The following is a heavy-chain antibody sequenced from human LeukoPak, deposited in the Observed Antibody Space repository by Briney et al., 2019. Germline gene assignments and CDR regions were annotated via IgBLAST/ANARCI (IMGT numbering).Heavy chain of an antibody. CDR2: ISYDGSNK. V-gene: IGHV3-30-3*01. CDR3: ARDQGIAAAPCEAFDI. CDR1: GFTFSSYA. Sequence: PGGSLRLSCAASGFTFSSYAMHWVRQAPGKGLEWVAVISYDGSNKYYADSVKGRFTISRDNSKNTLYLQMNSLRAEDTAVYYCARDQGIAAAPCEAFDIWGQGTMVTVSS. D-gene: IGHD6-13*01. J-gene: IGHJ3*02.